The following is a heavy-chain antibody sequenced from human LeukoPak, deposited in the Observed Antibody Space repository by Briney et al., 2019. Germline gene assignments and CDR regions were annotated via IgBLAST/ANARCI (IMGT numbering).Heavy chain of an antibody. CDR2: MSSIGGSI. J-gene: IGHJ4*02. Sequence: PGGSLRLSCAASGLTFNNYAMSWVRQAPGKGLEWVSAMSSIGGSIYYADSVKGRFTISRDNTKNTLYLQLNSLRAEDTAVYYCAKDRGRQLETHFDSWGQGTLVIVSS. D-gene: IGHD6-13*01. CDR1: GLTFNNYA. V-gene: IGHV3-23*01. CDR3: AKDRGRQLETHFDS.